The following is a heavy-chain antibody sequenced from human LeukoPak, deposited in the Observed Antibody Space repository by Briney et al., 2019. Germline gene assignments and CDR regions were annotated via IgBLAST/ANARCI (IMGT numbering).Heavy chain of an antibody. CDR1: GYTSTSYY. V-gene: IGHV1-46*01. Sequence: ASVKVSCKASGYTSTSYYMHWVRQAPGQGLEWMGIINPSGGSTSYAQKFQGRVAMTRDTSTSTVYMELSSLRSEDTAVYYCARSDYYDSSGPDSMTEYFQHWGQGTLVTVSS. D-gene: IGHD3-22*01. J-gene: IGHJ1*01. CDR3: ARSDYYDSSGPDSMTEYFQH. CDR2: INPSGGST.